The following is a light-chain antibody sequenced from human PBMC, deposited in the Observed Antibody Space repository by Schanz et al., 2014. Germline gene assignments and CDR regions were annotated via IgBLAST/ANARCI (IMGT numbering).Light chain of an antibody. CDR1: QSIRGN. J-gene: IGKJ1*01. CDR3: QQYKIWPPT. CDR2: DAS. Sequence: VMTQSPAPLPVSPGERATVSCRASQSIRGNLAWYQQKPGQPPRLLIYDASTRSTGIPARFSGSGSETEFTLSISSLQSEDFAVYYCQQYKIWPPTFGQGTKVEI. V-gene: IGKV3-15*01.